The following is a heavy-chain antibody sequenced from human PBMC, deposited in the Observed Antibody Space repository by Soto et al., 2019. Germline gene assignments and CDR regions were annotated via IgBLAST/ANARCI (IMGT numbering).Heavy chain of an antibody. CDR3: ARLLAPYCGGDCFSGFDY. CDR1: GYTFSNFY. Sequence: ASVKVSCKASGYTFSNFYIHWVRQAPGQGLEWMGVLNPSGGSAKYAQKLQGRVTPTRDTSTSTVYMELSSLKSEDTAVYYCARLLAPYCGGDCFSGFDYWGQGTQVTVSS. J-gene: IGHJ4*02. CDR2: LNPSGGSA. D-gene: IGHD2-21*02. V-gene: IGHV1-46*01.